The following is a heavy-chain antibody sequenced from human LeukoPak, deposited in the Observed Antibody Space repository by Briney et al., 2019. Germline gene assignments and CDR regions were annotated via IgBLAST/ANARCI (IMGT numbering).Heavy chain of an antibody. J-gene: IGHJ4*02. D-gene: IGHD1-1*01. Sequence: ASVKVSCKASGGTFSSYAISWVRQAPGQGLEWMGGIIPIFGTANYAQKFQGRVTITADKSTSTAYMGLSSLRSEDTAVYYCARDLGGSQLDDIDYWGQGTLVTVSS. CDR3: ARDLGGSQLDDIDY. V-gene: IGHV1-69*06. CDR2: IIPIFGTA. CDR1: GGTFSSYA.